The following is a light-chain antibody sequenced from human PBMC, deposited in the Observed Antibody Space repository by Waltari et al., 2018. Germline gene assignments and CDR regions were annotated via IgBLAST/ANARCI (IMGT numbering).Light chain of an antibody. Sequence: QMTQSPSSLSTSVGDRVTIACRASQSISTYLNWYRHKPCKAPELLIFAASSLQSGVPSRLSGSGSGTDFTLTISSLQAEDFATYYCQQSYTPPPTFGQGTRLDIK. CDR2: AAS. CDR3: QQSYTPPPT. CDR1: QSISTY. J-gene: IGKJ5*01. V-gene: IGKV1-39*01.